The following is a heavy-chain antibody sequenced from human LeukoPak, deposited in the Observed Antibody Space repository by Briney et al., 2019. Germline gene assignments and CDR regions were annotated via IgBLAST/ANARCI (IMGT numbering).Heavy chain of an antibody. V-gene: IGHV1-2*02. D-gene: IGHD6-19*01. CDR2: INPNSGGT. CDR3: AREANIAVADMYNWFDP. J-gene: IGHJ5*02. Sequence: GASVKVSCKASGYTFTGYYMHWVRQAPGHGLEWMGWINPNSGGTNYAQKFQGRVTMTRDTSISTAYMELSRLRSDDTAVYYCAREANIAVADMYNWFDPWGQGTLVTVSS. CDR1: GYTFTGYY.